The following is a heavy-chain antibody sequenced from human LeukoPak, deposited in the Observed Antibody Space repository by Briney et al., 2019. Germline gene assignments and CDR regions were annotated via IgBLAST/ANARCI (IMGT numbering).Heavy chain of an antibody. CDR1: GYRFNAYW. CDR2: IYPDDSDT. CDR3: ARPGRATVTRLDY. D-gene: IGHD4-17*01. J-gene: IGHJ4*02. V-gene: IGHV5-51*01. Sequence: GESLKISCKGSGYRFNAYWIAWVRQMPGKGLEWMGIIYPDDSDTRYSPSFQGQVTISADKSVRTAYLQWSSLKASDTAMYYCARPGRATVTRLDYWGQGTLVTVTS.